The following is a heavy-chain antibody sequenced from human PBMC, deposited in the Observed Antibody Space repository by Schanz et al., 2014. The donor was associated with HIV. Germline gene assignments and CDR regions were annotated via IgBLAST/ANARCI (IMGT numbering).Heavy chain of an antibody. CDR2: VSWNSGDI. V-gene: IGHV3-9*01. CDR3: ARGITGNSYGFDY. D-gene: IGHD5-18*01. CDR1: GFTFDDYA. J-gene: IGHJ4*02. Sequence: EVQLVESGGGLVQPGRSLRLSCAASGFTFDDYAMHWVRQAPGKGLEWVSGVSWNSGDIGYVDSVKGRFTISRDNAKNSLYLQMNSLRAEDTAVYYCARGITGNSYGFDYWGQGALVSVSS.